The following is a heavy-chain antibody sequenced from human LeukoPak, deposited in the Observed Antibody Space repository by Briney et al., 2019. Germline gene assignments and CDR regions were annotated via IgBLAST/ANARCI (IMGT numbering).Heavy chain of an antibody. CDR3: ARDQTLYGSGSYSPIDY. V-gene: IGHV3-48*01. J-gene: IGHJ4*02. D-gene: IGHD3-10*01. CDR2: ISSSSSTI. CDR1: GFTFSSYS. Sequence: GGSLRLSCAASGFTFSSYSMNWVRQAPGKGLEWVSYISSSSSTIYSADSVKGRFTISRDNSKNTLYLQVNSLRAEDTALYYCARDQTLYGSGSYSPIDYWGQGTLVTVSS.